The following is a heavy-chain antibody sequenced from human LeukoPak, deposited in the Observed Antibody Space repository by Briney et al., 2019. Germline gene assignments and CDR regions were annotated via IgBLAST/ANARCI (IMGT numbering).Heavy chain of an antibody. Sequence: GGSLRLSCAASGFTFSDYYMTWIRQAPGKGLEWVSYISSSSSTIYYADSVKGRFTISRDNAKNSLYLQMNSLRAEDTAVYYCARDYYYDSSGRLDYWGQGTLVTVSS. D-gene: IGHD3-22*01. CDR1: GFTFSDYY. CDR3: ARDYYYDSSGRLDY. J-gene: IGHJ4*02. CDR2: ISSSSSTI. V-gene: IGHV3-11*04.